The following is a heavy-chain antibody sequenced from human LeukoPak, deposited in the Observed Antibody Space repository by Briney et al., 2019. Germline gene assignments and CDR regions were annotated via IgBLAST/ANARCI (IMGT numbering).Heavy chain of an antibody. Sequence: SQTLSLTCAVSGGSISSGGYSWSWIRQPPGKGLEWIGYIYHSGSTYYNPSLKSRVTISVDTSKNQFSLKLSSVTAADTAVYYCARDPVTDDYGVYWGQGALVTVSS. V-gene: IGHV4-30-2*05. CDR3: ARDPVTDDYGVY. CDR1: GGSISSGGYS. J-gene: IGHJ4*02. D-gene: IGHD4-17*01. CDR2: IYHSGST.